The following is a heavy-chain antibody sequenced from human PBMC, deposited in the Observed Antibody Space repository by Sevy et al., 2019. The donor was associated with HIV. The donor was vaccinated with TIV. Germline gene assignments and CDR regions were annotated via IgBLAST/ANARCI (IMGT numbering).Heavy chain of an antibody. V-gene: IGHV4-39*01. J-gene: IGHJ6*02. D-gene: IGHD3-10*01. CDR1: GGSISSSSYY. Sequence: SETLSLTCTVSGGSISSSSYYWGWIRQPPGKGLEWIGSIYYSGSTYYNPSLKSRVTISVDTSKNQFSLKLSSVTAADTAVDYCARHGGGVRYYYGMDVWGQGTTVTVSS. CDR2: IYYSGST. CDR3: ARHGGGVRYYYGMDV.